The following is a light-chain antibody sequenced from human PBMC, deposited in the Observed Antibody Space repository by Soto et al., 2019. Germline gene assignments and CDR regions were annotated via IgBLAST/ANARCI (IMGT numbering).Light chain of an antibody. CDR1: QSVSSN. Sequence: EIVMTQSPVTLSVSPGERVTLSCRASQSVSSNLAWYQQKPGQTPRLLFYGASTRATGLPARFSGSGSGTEFTLTISRLQSEDFAVYYCQQYDTWPTFGQGTRLEMK. CDR3: QQYDTWPT. CDR2: GAS. V-gene: IGKV3-15*01. J-gene: IGKJ5*01.